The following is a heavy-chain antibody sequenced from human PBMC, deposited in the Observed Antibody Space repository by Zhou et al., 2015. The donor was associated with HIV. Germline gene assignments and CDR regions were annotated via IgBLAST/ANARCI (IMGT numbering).Heavy chain of an antibody. J-gene: IGHJ3*02. CDR1: GYTFTSYY. CDR3: AALYDSSGYYDAFDI. CDR2: INPSGGST. V-gene: IGHV1-46*01. D-gene: IGHD3-22*01. Sequence: QVQLVQSGAEVKKPGASVKVSCKASGYTFTSYYMHWVRQAPGQGLEWMGIINPSGGSTSYAQKFQGRVTMTRDTSTSTVYMELSSLRSDDTAVYYCAALYDSSGYYDAFDIWGQGTMVTVSS.